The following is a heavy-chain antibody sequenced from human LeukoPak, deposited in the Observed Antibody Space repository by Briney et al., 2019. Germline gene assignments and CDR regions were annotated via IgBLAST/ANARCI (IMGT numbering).Heavy chain of an antibody. D-gene: IGHD3-3*01. CDR3: ARGSSGYSLIAFDI. CDR1: RFTASSNY. J-gene: IGHJ3*02. CDR2: IYSGGST. Sequence: GGSLRHSCAPPRFTASSNYIRPVPEAPQKGLERGSVIYSGGSTYYADSVKGRFTISRDNSKNTLYLQMNSWRAEDTAVYYCARGSSGYSLIAFDIWGQGTMVTVSS. V-gene: IGHV3-66*01.